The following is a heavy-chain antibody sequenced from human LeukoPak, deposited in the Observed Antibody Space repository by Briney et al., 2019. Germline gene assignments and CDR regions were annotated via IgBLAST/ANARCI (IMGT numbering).Heavy chain of an antibody. CDR3: ARGGSSSSVWFDP. Sequence: PSETLSLTCIVSGGSINSYFWTWIRQPPGKGLQWIGYIYYTGSTNYNPSLKSRVTISLDTSKNQFSLKLRSVTAADTAVYYCARGGSSSSVWFDPWGQGTLVTASS. J-gene: IGHJ5*02. CDR2: IYYTGST. D-gene: IGHD6-13*01. CDR1: GGSINSYF. V-gene: IGHV4-59*01.